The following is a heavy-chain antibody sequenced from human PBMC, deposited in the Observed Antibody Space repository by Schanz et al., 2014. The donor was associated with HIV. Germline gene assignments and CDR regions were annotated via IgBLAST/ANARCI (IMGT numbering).Heavy chain of an antibody. V-gene: IGHV3-30*03. D-gene: IGHD4-17*01. CDR1: GFRFRSYW. J-gene: IGHJ6*02. CDR2: ISYDGTNK. Sequence: VQLVESGGSLVQPGGSLRLSCAASGFRFRSYWMSWVRQAPGKGQEWVAVISYDGTNKKFADSVKGRFTISRDNSKNTLYLQMKSLRPEDTAVYYCVRLMSSDYDFYHYGMDVWGQGTTVIVSS. CDR3: VRLMSSDYDFYHYGMDV.